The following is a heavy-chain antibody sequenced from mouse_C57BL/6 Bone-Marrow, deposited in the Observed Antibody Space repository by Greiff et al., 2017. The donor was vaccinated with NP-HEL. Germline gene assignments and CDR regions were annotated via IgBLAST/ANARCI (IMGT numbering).Heavy chain of an antibody. D-gene: IGHD1-1*01. CDR3: ARLYYGTPYYAMDY. Sequence: DVKLVESGGGLVQPGGSLKLSCAASGFTFSDYYMYWVRQTPEKRLEWVAYISNGGGSTYYPDTVKGRFTISRDNAKNTLYLQMSRLKSEDTAMYYCARLYYGTPYYAMDYWGQGTSVTVSS. CDR2: ISNGGGST. V-gene: IGHV5-12*01. CDR1: GFTFSDYY. J-gene: IGHJ4*01.